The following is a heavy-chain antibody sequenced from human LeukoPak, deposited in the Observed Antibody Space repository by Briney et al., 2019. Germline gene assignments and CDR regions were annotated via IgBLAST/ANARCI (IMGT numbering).Heavy chain of an antibody. CDR1: GFTFSSHW. J-gene: IGHJ4*02. Sequence: GGSLRLSCAASGFTFSSHWMTWVRQAPGKGLEWVAVISYDGSNKYYADSVKGRFTISRDNSKNTLYLQMNSLRAEDTAVYYCEALLTYYYDSSGYEAPVDYWGQGTLVTVSS. D-gene: IGHD3-22*01. CDR3: EALLTYYYDSSGYEAPVDY. V-gene: IGHV3-30-3*01. CDR2: ISYDGSNK.